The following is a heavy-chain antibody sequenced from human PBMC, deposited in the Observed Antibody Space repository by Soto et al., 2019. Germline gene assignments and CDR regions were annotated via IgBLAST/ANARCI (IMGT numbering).Heavy chain of an antibody. J-gene: IGHJ4*02. CDR2: TSFSGFT. Sequence: QVQLQESGPGLVKPSQTLSLTCTVSGDSVSGGDSYWSWIRQPPGKALEWIGYTSFSGFTSYTPSLKSRVTISGDMSKSQFSLRLTSVTAADTAIYYCVRGGNPNHYATSGPGTFDKWGQGTLVSVSS. V-gene: IGHV4-30-4*01. D-gene: IGHD3-22*01. CDR3: VRGGNPNHYATSGPGTFDK. CDR1: GDSVSGGDSY.